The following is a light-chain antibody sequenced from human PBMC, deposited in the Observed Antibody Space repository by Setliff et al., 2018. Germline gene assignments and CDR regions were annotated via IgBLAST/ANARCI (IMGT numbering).Light chain of an antibody. V-gene: IGLV2-14*01. CDR1: SSDVGGYNY. Sequence: ALTQPASVSGSPGQSITISCTGTSSDVGGYNYVSWYQQHPGKAPKLMIYEVSNRPSGVSNRFSGSKSGNTASLTISGLQAEDEADYYCNSYTSSSTLVVFGGGTKVTVL. CDR2: EVS. CDR3: NSYTSSSTLVV. J-gene: IGLJ2*01.